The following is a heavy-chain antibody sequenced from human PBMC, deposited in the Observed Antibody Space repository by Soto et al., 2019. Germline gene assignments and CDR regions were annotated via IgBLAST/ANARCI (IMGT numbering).Heavy chain of an antibody. CDR2: ISSSGSTI. CDR1: GFTFSSYE. J-gene: IGHJ6*02. D-gene: IGHD3-10*01. Sequence: PGGSLRLSCAASGFTFSSYEMNWVRQAPGKGLEWVSYISSSGSTIYYADSVKGRFTISRDNAKNSLYLQMNSLRAEDTAVYYCARMTTGGMDVWGQGTTVTVPS. V-gene: IGHV3-48*03. CDR3: ARMTTGGMDV.